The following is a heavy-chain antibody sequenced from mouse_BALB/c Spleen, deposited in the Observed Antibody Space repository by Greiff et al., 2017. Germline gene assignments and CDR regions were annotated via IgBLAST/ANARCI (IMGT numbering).Heavy chain of an antibody. CDR3: ERRITTGGYYAMDY. CDR2: ISYSGST. Sequence: VQLKESGPGLVKPSQSLSLTCTVTGYSITSDYAWYWIRQFPGNKLEWMGYISYSGSTSYNPSLKSRISITRDTSKNQFFLQLNSVTTEDTATYYCERRITTGGYYAMDYWGQGTSVTVSS. J-gene: IGHJ4*01. V-gene: IGHV3-2*02. D-gene: IGHD1-1*01. CDR1: GYSITSDYA.